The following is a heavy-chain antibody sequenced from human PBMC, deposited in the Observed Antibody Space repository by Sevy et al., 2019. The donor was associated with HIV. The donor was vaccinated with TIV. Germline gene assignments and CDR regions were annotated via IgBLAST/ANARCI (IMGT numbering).Heavy chain of an antibody. CDR3: ARDLFGETYSHYFDS. J-gene: IGHJ4*02. CDR2: VYYSGST. V-gene: IGHV4-4*02. Sequence: SETLSLTCNVSGGPVRSVNWWSWLRQSPGKGLEWIGEVYYSGSTNYNPSLESRVTISIDMPHNQFSLKLRSVTAADTAVYYCARDLFGETYSHYFDSWGQGTLVTVSS. D-gene: IGHD2-21*01. CDR1: GGPVRSVNW.